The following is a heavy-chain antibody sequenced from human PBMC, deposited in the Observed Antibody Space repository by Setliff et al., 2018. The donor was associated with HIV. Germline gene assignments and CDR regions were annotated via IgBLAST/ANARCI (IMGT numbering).Heavy chain of an antibody. CDR1: GGSISSYY. V-gene: IGHV4-59*01. CDR2: IHYSGST. Sequence: SETLSLTCTVSGGSISSYYWSWIRQPPGKGLEWLGYIHYSGSTYYNPSLKSRVTMSLDTSKNQFSLKVSSVTAADTAVYYCAGHFYYSGSGIWAGLDSWGQGTLVTVSS. CDR3: AGHFYYSGSGIWAGLDS. J-gene: IGHJ4*02. D-gene: IGHD3-10*01.